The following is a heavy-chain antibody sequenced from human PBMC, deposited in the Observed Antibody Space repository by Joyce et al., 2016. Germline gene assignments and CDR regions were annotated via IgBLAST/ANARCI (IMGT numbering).Heavy chain of an antibody. CDR1: GLTFSGYS. J-gene: IGHJ4*02. D-gene: IGHD2-8*01. V-gene: IGHV3-21*01. CDR3: ARSSYTNGIFDY. Sequence: EVQLVESGGGLVKPGGSLRLSCAASGLTFSGYSMSWVRQDPGKGLEWVSSLSSSSSYKKYTDSVKGRFTISRDNAKNSLYLQMNSLRVEDTAVYYCARSSYTNGIFDYWGQGTLVTVSS. CDR2: LSSSSSYK.